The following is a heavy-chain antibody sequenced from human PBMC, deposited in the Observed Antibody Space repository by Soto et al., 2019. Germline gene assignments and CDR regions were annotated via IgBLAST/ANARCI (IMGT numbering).Heavy chain of an antibody. CDR2: INPNSGGT. Sequence: ASVKVSCKASGYTFTGYYMHWVRQAPGQGLEWMGWINPNSGGTNYAQKFQGWVTMTRDKSISTAYMELSRLRSDDTAVYYCASSLSGGARDAFDIWGQGTMVTVSS. J-gene: IGHJ3*02. CDR3: ASSLSGGARDAFDI. V-gene: IGHV1-2*04. CDR1: GYTFTGYY. D-gene: IGHD1-26*01.